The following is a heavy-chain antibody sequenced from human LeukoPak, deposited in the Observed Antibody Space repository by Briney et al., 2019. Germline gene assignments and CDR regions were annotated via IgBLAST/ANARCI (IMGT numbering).Heavy chain of an antibody. V-gene: IGHV1-2*02. D-gene: IGHD3-22*01. CDR2: INPNSGGT. CDR3: ARAYYDSSGYYSEGDY. Sequence: ASLKVSCKASGYTFTGYYMHWVRQAPGQGLEWMGWINPNSGGTNYAQKFQGRVTMTRDTSISTAYMGLSRLRSDDTAVYYCARAYYDSSGYYSEGDYWGQGTLVTVSS. CDR1: GYTFTGYY. J-gene: IGHJ4*02.